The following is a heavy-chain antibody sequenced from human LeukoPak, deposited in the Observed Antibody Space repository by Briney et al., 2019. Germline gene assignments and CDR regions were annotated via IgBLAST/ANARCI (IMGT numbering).Heavy chain of an antibody. J-gene: IGHJ3*02. D-gene: IGHD2-15*01. V-gene: IGHV3-48*02. CDR1: GFAFSTYS. CDR3: ARDAAFSAFNM. CDR2: ISSSAATI. Sequence: GGSLRLSCAASGFAFSTYSMNWVRQAPGNGLEWVSSISSSAATIHYADSVKGRFTISRDNAKNSLYLQMHSLRDEDTAVYYCARDAAFSAFNMWGQGTMVTVSS.